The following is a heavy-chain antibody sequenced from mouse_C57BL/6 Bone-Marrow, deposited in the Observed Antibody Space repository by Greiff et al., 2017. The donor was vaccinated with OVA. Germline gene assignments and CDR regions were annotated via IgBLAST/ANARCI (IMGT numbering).Heavy chain of an antibody. CDR2: ISSGGSYT. J-gene: IGHJ1*03. D-gene: IGHD1-1*01. Sequence: EVQLQESGGDLVKPGGSLKLSCAASGFTFSSYGMSWVRQTPDKRLEWVATISSGGSYTYYPDSVKGRFTISRDNAKNTLYLQMSSLKSEDTAMYYCARQITTVVARYFDVWGTGTTVTVSS. CDR1: GFTFSSYG. CDR3: ARQITTVVARYFDV. V-gene: IGHV5-6*01.